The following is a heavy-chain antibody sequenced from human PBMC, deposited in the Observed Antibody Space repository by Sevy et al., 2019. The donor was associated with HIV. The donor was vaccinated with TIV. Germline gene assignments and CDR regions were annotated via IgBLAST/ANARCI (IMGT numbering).Heavy chain of an antibody. V-gene: IGHV3-23*01. CDR3: AKTPFLDFWNDYYSFYFDF. Sequence: GGSLRLSCAAAGFNFNNYAMTWVRQAPGKGLEWVSGISFSGSKTYYAESVKGRFSISRDPSKNTLYLQLNNVRVEDSSGYFCAKTPFLDFWNDYYSFYFDFWGQGTLVTVSS. CDR2: ISFSGSKT. J-gene: IGHJ4*02. D-gene: IGHD3-3*01. CDR1: GFNFNNYA.